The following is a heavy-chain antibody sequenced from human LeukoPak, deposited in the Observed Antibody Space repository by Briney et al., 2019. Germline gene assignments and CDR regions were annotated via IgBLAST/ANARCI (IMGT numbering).Heavy chain of an antibody. CDR1: GGTFSSYA. CDR2: IIPIFGTA. Sequence: VASVKVSCKASGGTFSSYAISWVRQAPGQGLEWMGGIIPIFGTANYAQKFQGRVTITTDESTSTAYMELSSLRSEDTAVYYCARGSDGAFDIWGQGTMVTVSS. CDR3: ARGSDGAFDI. D-gene: IGHD5-24*01. J-gene: IGHJ3*02. V-gene: IGHV1-69*05.